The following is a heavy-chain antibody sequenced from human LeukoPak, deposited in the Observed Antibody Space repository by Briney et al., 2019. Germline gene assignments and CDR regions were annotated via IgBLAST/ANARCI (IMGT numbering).Heavy chain of an antibody. CDR1: GFTFSDYY. J-gene: IGHJ4*02. Sequence: GGSLRLSCVASGFTFSDYYMSWIRQAPGKGLEWVSYIRSSGTTIHYADSVKGRFTISRDNAKNSLYLQMNSLRAEDTAVYYCARDRGAVTDVFDYWGQGTLVSVSS. D-gene: IGHD6-19*01. V-gene: IGHV3-11*04. CDR3: ARDRGAVTDVFDY. CDR2: IRSSGTTI.